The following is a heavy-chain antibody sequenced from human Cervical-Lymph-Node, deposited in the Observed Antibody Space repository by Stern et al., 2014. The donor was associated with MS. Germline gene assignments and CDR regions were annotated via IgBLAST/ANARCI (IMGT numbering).Heavy chain of an antibody. Sequence: VQLEESGGAVVPPGTSLRLSCAASGFNFNKYGMHWVRQAPGQGLAWVAVIWYDGSNEDYADSVKGRFTITRDTSKNTLYLHMNSLRAEDTAVYYCTRGDVQKYGDYWGQGTLVTVSS. CDR1: GFNFNKYG. CDR3: TRGDVQKYGDY. D-gene: IGHD3-10*01. CDR2: IWYDGSNE. V-gene: IGHV3-33*01. J-gene: IGHJ4*02.